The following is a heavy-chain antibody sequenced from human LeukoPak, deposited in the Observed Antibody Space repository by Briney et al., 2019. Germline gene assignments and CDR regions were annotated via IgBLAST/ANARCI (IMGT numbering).Heavy chain of an antibody. D-gene: IGHD1-26*01. CDR3: ARGQGATVPQVGKNWFDP. CDR1: IDSFSNYH. CDR2: VNESGGT. V-gene: IGHV4-34*01. J-gene: IGHJ5*02. Sequence: SETLSLICAVYIDSFSNYHWNWIRQTPAKGMEWIGEVNESGGTNISPSLRSRVILSVDTSKNQFSLKLISVTVADTAIYYCARGQGATVPQVGKNWFDPWGQGTRVTVSS.